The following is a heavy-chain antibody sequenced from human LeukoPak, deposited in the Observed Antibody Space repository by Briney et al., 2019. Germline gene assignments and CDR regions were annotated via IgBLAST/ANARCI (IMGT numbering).Heavy chain of an antibody. CDR2: IYSGGST. D-gene: IGHD6-19*01. CDR3: ARTGYSSGWYGGRGEYYFDY. CDR1: GFTVSSNY. J-gene: IGHJ4*02. Sequence: GGSLRLSCAASGFTVSSNYMSWVRQAPGKGLEWVSVIYSGGSTYYADSVKGRFTISRDNSKNTLYLQMNSLRAEDTAVYYCARTGYSSGWYGGRGEYYFDYWGQGTLVTVSS. V-gene: IGHV3-66*01.